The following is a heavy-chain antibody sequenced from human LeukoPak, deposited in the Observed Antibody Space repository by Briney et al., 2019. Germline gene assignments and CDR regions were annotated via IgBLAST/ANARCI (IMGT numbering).Heavy chain of an antibody. V-gene: IGHV3-11*04. CDR3: ASSRYDSSGYYGIIGY. CDR2: ISSTSNTI. J-gene: IGHJ4*02. Sequence: PGGSLRLSCAASGFIFSDYYMSWIRQAPGKGLEWISHISSTSNTIYYADSVKGRFTISRDNAKNSLYLQMNSLRAEDTALYYCASSRYDSSGYYGIIGYWGQGTLVTVSS. CDR1: GFIFSDYY. D-gene: IGHD3-22*01.